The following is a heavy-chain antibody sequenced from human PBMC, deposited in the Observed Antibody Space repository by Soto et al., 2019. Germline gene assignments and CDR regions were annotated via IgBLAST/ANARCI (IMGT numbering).Heavy chain of an antibody. CDR2: IYHSGST. V-gene: IGHV4-38-2*01. D-gene: IGHD3-3*01. Sequence: SETLSLTCAVSGYSISSGYYWGWIRQPPGKGLEWIGSIYHSGSTYYNPSLKSRVTISVDTSKNQFSLKLSSVTAADTAVYYCARVQYYDFWSGYYTGNWFDPWGQGTLVTSPQ. CDR1: GYSISSGYY. J-gene: IGHJ5*02. CDR3: ARVQYYDFWSGYYTGNWFDP.